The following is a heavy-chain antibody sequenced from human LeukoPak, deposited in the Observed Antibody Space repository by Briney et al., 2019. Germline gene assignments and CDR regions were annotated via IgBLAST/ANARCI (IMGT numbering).Heavy chain of an antibody. CDR2: ISGSGGST. CDR1: GFAFSTYS. D-gene: IGHD6-19*01. J-gene: IGHJ5*02. Sequence: GGSLRLSCAASGFAFSTYSMNWVRQAPGKGLEWVSAISGSGGSTYYADSVKGRFTISRDNSKNTLYLQMNSLRAEDTAVYYCAKDYQYSSGWYQSGWFDPWGQGTLVTVSS. V-gene: IGHV3-23*01. CDR3: AKDYQYSSGWYQSGWFDP.